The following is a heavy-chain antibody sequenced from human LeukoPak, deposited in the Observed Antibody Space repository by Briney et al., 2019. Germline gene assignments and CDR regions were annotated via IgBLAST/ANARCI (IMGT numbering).Heavy chain of an antibody. V-gene: IGHV3-23*01. CDR1: GFTFSDHA. CDR2: INGNGGGS. J-gene: IGHJ4*02. Sequence: GGSLRLSCAASGFTFSDHAMSWVRQAPAKGLEWVSSINGNGGGSYYIDSVKGRFTVSRDNSKNTLYLQMNSLRAEDTAVYYCAKAYSSSWYDDGWYYFDYWGQGTLVTVSS. D-gene: IGHD6-13*01. CDR3: AKAYSSSWYDDGWYYFDY.